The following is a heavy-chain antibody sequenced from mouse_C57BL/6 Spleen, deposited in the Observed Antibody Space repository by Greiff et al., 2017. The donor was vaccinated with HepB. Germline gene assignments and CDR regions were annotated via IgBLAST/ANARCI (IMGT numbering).Heavy chain of an antibody. CDR1: GFSLTSYG. J-gene: IGHJ4*01. CDR2: IWSGGST. V-gene: IGHV2-2*01. D-gene: IGHD1-1*01. Sequence: QVQLKESGPGLVQPSQSLSITCTVSGFSLTSYGVHWVRQSPGKGLEWLGVIWSGGSTDYNAAFISRLSISKDNSKSQVFFKMNSLQADDTAIYYCARGGHYYYGSSYAMDYWGQGTSVTVSS. CDR3: ARGGHYYYGSSYAMDY.